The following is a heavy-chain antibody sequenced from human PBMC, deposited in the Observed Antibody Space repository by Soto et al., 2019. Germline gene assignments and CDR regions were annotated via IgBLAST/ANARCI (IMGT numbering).Heavy chain of an antibody. CDR3: AREGYGGDSPFDC. CDR2: KWYDGSNK. V-gene: IGHV3-33*01. Sequence: QVKLVESGGGVVQPGRSLRLSCAASGFTFRSHGMHWVRQAPGKGLEWVAVKWYDGSNKYYADSVKGRFTISRDIFKNTLSLQMNSLRVEDTAVYYCAREGYGGDSPFDCWVEGTLVTVSS. D-gene: IGHD2-21*01. CDR1: GFTFRSHG. J-gene: IGHJ4*02.